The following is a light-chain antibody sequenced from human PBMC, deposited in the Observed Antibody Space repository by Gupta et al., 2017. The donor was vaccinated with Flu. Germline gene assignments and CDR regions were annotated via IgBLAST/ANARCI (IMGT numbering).Light chain of an antibody. CDR3: YSTDTSGNHRV. Sequence: GQTARITCCGDALPKKYAYWYQQKSGQAPVLIIYEDRKRPSGIPERFSGSSSGTMATLTISGAQVEDEADYYCYSTDTSGNHRVFGGGTNLTVL. J-gene: IGLJ3*02. CDR1: ALPKKY. V-gene: IGLV3-10*01. CDR2: EDR.